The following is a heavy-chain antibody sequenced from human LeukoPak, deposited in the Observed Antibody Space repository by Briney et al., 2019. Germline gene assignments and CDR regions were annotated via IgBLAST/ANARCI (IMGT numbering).Heavy chain of an antibody. J-gene: IGHJ6*03. CDR2: ISYDGSNK. D-gene: IGHD6-19*01. CDR1: GFTFSSYA. CDR3: ARAPASSGRYYYMDV. Sequence: GRSLRLSCAASGFTFSSYAMHWVRQAPGKGLEWVAVISYDGSNKYYADSVKGRFTISRDNSKNTLYLQMNSLRAEDTAVYYCARAPASSGRYYYMDVWGKGTTVTVSS. V-gene: IGHV3-30*04.